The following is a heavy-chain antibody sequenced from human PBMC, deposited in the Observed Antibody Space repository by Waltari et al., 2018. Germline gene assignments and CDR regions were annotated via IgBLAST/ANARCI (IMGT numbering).Heavy chain of an antibody. CDR3: ARDAYGDYVY. D-gene: IGHD4-17*01. J-gene: IGHJ4*02. CDR2: ISSSSSYI. V-gene: IGHV3-21*01. CDR1: GFTFSSYS. Sequence: EVQLVESGGGLVKPGGSLRLSCAASGFTFSSYSMNWVRQAPGKGLEWVSAISSSSSYIYYADSVKGRFTISRDNAKNSLYLQMNSLRAEYTAVYYCARDAYGDYVYWGQGTLVTVSS.